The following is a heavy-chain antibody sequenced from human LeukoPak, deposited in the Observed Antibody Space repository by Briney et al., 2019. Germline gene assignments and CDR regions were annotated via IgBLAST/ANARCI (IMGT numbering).Heavy chain of an antibody. Sequence: GGSLRLSCAASGFTFSSYGMHCVRQAPGKGLEWVAFIAEDGSIEKYTDSVKGRFTISRDNSNNTLYLRMNSLRAEDTAVYYCTSLSSAAFDYWGQGTLVTVSS. J-gene: IGHJ4*02. V-gene: IGHV3-30*03. CDR1: GFTFSSYG. D-gene: IGHD2-2*01. CDR2: IAEDGSIE. CDR3: TSLSSAAFDY.